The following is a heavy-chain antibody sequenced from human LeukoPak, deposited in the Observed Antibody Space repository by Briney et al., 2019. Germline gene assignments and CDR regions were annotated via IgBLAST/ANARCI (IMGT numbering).Heavy chain of an antibody. CDR3: ARGQLAGATPEY. CDR1: GYTFTSYD. V-gene: IGHV1-8*01. J-gene: IGHJ4*02. D-gene: IGHD1-26*01. Sequence: AASVKVSCKASGYTFTSYDINWVRQATGQGLEWMGWMNPNSGNTGYAQKFQGRVTMTRNTSIRTAYMELSSLRSEDTAVYYCARGQLAGATPEYWGQGTLVTVSS. CDR2: MNPNSGNT.